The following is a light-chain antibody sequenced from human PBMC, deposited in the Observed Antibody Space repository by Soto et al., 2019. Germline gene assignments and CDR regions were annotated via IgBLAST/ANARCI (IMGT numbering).Light chain of an antibody. J-gene: IGKJ1*01. CDR1: QSVVIS. CDR3: QQYLTTWT. CDR2: EAS. V-gene: IGKV1-5*03. Sequence: IQMTQSPSTLSGSVGDRVTITCRSSQSVVISLAWYQQKPGAAPNLLIYEASSLQTGVPSRFSGSGSGXEFTLTISSLQPDDFATYYCQQYLTTWTFGQGTKVDIK.